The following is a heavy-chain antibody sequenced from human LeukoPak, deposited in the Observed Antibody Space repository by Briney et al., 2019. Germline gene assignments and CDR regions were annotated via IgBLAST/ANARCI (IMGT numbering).Heavy chain of an antibody. Sequence: GGSLRLSCAASGFTFSSYAMHWVRQAPGKGLEYVSAISSNGGSTYYANSVKGRFTISRDNSKNTLYLQMGSLRAEDMAVYYCTRQRPQTGTFDYWGQGVLVAVSS. J-gene: IGHJ4*02. CDR2: ISSNGGST. CDR1: GFTFSSYA. D-gene: IGHD3-9*01. V-gene: IGHV3-64*01. CDR3: TRQRPQTGTFDY.